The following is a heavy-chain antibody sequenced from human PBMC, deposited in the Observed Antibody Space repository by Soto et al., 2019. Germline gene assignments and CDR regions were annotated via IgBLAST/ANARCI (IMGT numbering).Heavy chain of an antibody. CDR1: GGSISTYY. D-gene: IGHD2-2*01. V-gene: IGHV4-59*01. CDR3: ARGYQASGFDY. J-gene: IGHJ4*02. CDR2: IYYTGST. Sequence: QVQLQESGPGLAKPSETLSLTCSVSGGSISTYYWSWIRQPPDRGLEWIGYIYYTGSTDYSPSLKSRVRISVDTSKNEFSLKMNSVTAADTAVYYCARGYQASGFDYWGQGNMVTVSS.